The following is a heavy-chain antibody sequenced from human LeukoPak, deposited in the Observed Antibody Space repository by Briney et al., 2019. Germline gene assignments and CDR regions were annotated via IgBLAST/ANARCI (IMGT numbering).Heavy chain of an antibody. CDR3: ARGKLHSSGSSNWFDP. CDR2: IYYSGST. J-gene: IGHJ5*02. D-gene: IGHD3-22*01. CDR1: GGSISSSSYY. V-gene: IGHV4-39*07. Sequence: PSETLSLTCTVSGGSISSSSYYWGWIRQPPGKGLEWIGSIYYSGSTYYNPSLKSRVTISVDTSKNQFSLKLSSVTAADTAVYYCARGKLHSSGSSNWFDPWGQGTLVTVSS.